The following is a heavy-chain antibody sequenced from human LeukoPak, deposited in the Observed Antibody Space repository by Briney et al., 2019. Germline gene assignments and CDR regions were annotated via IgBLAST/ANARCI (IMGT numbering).Heavy chain of an antibody. CDR3: ARGRSGWYGPYYYYYGMDV. CDR1: GGSISSSSYY. Sequence: PSETLSLTCTVSGGSISSSSYYWGWIRQPPGKGLEWIGSIYYSGSTYYNPSLKSRVTISVDTSKNQFSLKLSSVTAADTAVYYCARGRSGWYGPYYYYYGMDVWGQGTTVTVSS. J-gene: IGHJ6*02. V-gene: IGHV4-39*07. CDR2: IYYSGST. D-gene: IGHD6-19*01.